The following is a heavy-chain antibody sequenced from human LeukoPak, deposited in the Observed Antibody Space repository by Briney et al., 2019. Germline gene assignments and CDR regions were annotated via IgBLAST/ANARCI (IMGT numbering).Heavy chain of an antibody. D-gene: IGHD6-13*01. CDR1: GGSISSYY. Sequence: PSETLSLTCTVSGGSISSYYWSWIRQPPGKGLEWIGYIYYSGSTNYNPSLKSRVTISVDTSKNQFSLKLSSVTAADTAVYYCASSSPPEGYYYYGMDVWGQGTTVTVSS. V-gene: IGHV4-59*01. J-gene: IGHJ6*02. CDR3: ASSSPPEGYYYYGMDV. CDR2: IYYSGST.